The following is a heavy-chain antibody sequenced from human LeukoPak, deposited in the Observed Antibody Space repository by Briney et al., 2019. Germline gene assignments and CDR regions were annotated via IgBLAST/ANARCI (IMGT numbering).Heavy chain of an antibody. CDR3: AKVMEDSAGYYGNYYYYGMDV. V-gene: IGHV3-30*18. Sequence: GGSLRLSCAASGFAFSSYDMHWVRQAPGKGLEWVAVISHDGNDRYYADSVKGRFTVSRDHSKSTLYLQMNSLRAEDTAVYYCAKVMEDSAGYYGNYYYYGMDVWGQGTTVTVSS. CDR1: GFAFSSYD. J-gene: IGHJ6*02. CDR2: ISHDGNDR. D-gene: IGHD3-22*01.